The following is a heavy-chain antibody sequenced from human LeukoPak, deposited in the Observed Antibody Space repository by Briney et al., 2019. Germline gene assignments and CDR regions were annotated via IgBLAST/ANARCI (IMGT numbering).Heavy chain of an antibody. J-gene: IGHJ6*02. V-gene: IGHV3-15*07. D-gene: IGHD2-15*01. CDR3: TTAYSHYYYGMDV. CDR1: GLIFSNAW. Sequence: GGSLRLSCEASGLIFSNAWMNWVRQAPGKGLEWVGRIISETDGGTTNYAAPVIGRFTISRDDSKNTLYLQMNSLKTEDTAVYYCTTAYSHYYYGMDVWGQGTTVTVSS. CDR2: IISETDGGTT.